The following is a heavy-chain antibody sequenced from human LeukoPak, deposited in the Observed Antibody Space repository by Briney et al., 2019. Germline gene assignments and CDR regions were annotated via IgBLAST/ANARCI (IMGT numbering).Heavy chain of an antibody. CDR3: ARDERPYSSSWTPRLFDY. V-gene: IGHV1-18*01. Sequence: GASVKVSCKASGYTFTSYGISWVRQAPGQGLEWMGWISAYNGNTNYAQKLQGRVTMTTDTSTSTAYMELRSLRSDDTAVYYCARDERPYSSSWTPRLFDYWGQGTLVTVSS. CDR2: ISAYNGNT. CDR1: GYTFTSYG. J-gene: IGHJ4*02. D-gene: IGHD6-13*01.